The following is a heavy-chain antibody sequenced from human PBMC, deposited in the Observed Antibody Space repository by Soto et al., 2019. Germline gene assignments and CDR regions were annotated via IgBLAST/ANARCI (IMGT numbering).Heavy chain of an antibody. CDR2: INHSGST. V-gene: IGHV4-34*01. D-gene: IGHD6-13*01. Sequence: EALSVTGAVDGGCLSGYYWSWIRQPPGKGLEWIGEINHSGSTNYNPSLKSRVTISVDTSKNQLSLKLSSVTAADTAVYYCARELGAAAPYYYGMDVWGQGTTVTVSS. J-gene: IGHJ6*02. CDR3: ARELGAAAPYYYGMDV. CDR1: GGCLSGYY.